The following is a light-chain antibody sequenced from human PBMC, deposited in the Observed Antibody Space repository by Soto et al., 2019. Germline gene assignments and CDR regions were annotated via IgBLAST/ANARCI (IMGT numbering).Light chain of an antibody. V-gene: IGKV3-15*01. CDR3: RQYNNWPQYN. Sequence: EIVMTQSPATLSVSPGERATLSCRASQSVSSNLAWYQQKPGQAPRLLIYGASTRATGIPARFSGSGSGTEFTIPISSLQSEDFAVYYCRQYNNWPQYNFGKGTKVDIX. CDR1: QSVSSN. CDR2: GAS. J-gene: IGKJ2*01.